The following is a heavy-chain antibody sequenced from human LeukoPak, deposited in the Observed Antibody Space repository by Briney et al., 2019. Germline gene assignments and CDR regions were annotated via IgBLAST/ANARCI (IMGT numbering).Heavy chain of an antibody. D-gene: IGHD3-3*01. V-gene: IGHV4-34*01. J-gene: IGHJ5*02. Sequence: PSETLSLTCAVYGGSFSGYYWSWIRQPPGKGLEWIGEINHSGSTNCNPSLKSRVTISVDTSKNQFSLKLSSVTAADTAVYYCARGRRNSPRIFGVVTPINWFDPWGQGTLVTVSS. CDR2: INHSGST. CDR1: GGSFSGYY. CDR3: ARGRRNSPRIFGVVTPINWFDP.